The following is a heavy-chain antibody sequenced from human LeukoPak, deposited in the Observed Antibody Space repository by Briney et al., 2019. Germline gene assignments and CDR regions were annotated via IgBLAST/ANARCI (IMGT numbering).Heavy chain of an antibody. J-gene: IGHJ2*01. CDR1: GYTFSNYY. CDR3: ARDGAVSGTSDWYFDL. Sequence: ASVKVSCKASGYTFSNYYMHWVRQAPGQGLEWMGMIKPTGGSTSYAQRFQGSVTMTRDTSTSTVYMELSSLTSEDTAVYYCARDGAVSGTSDWYFDLWGHGTLVTVSS. V-gene: IGHV1-46*01. D-gene: IGHD3-10*01. CDR2: IKPTGGST.